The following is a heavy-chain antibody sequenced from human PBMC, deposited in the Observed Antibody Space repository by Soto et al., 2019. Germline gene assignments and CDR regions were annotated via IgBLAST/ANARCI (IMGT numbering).Heavy chain of an antibody. CDR3: ARGVVYRDVGLAYGMDV. D-gene: IGHD3-22*01. J-gene: IGHJ6*02. V-gene: IGHV4-34*01. CDR1: GESFSNHY. Sequence: SETLSLTCAVYGESFSNHYCTWIRESPGKGPEWVGEINYSGSTRYNWSLGSRVTISVDTSKNQFSLMVTSVTAEDTAVYYCARGVVYRDVGLAYGMDVWGQGTTVTVSS. CDR2: INYSGST.